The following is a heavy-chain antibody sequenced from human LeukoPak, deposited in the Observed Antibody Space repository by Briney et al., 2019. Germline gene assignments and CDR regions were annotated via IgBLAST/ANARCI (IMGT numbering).Heavy chain of an antibody. CDR3: ARQCGYSYGFSSFWFDP. J-gene: IGHJ5*02. Sequence: GESLKISCKGSGYSFTSYWIGWVRQMPGKGLEWMGIIYPGDSDTRYSPSFQGQVTISADKSISTAYLQWSSLKASDTAMYYCARQCGYSYGFSSFWFDPWGQGTLVTVSS. CDR2: IYPGDSDT. CDR1: GYSFTSYW. V-gene: IGHV5-51*01. D-gene: IGHD5-18*01.